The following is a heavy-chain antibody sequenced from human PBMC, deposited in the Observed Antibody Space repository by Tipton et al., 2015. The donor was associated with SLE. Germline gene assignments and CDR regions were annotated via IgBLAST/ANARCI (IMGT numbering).Heavy chain of an antibody. Sequence: SLRLSCAASGFTVSSNYMSWVRQAPGKGLEWVSVIYSGGSTYYADSVKGRFTISRDNSKNTLYLQMNSLRAGDTAVYYCVKDRRGYSYGYSFDYWGQGTLVTVSS. D-gene: IGHD5-18*01. V-gene: IGHV3-53*01. CDR3: VKDRRGYSYGYSFDY. CDR1: GFTVSSNY. J-gene: IGHJ4*02. CDR2: IYSGGST.